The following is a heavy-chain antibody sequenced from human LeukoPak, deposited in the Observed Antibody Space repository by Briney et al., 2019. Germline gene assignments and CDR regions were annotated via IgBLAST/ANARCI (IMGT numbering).Heavy chain of an antibody. V-gene: IGHV3-30*03. CDR1: GFTFSSYG. CDR2: ISYDGSNK. Sequence: PGGSLRLSCAASGFTFSSYGMHWVRQAPGKGLEWVAVISYDGSNKYYADSVKGRFTISRDNSKNTLYLQMNSLRAEDTAVYYCARAMHDILTGYLNDAFDIWGQGTMVTVSS. D-gene: IGHD3-9*01. CDR3: ARAMHDILTGYLNDAFDI. J-gene: IGHJ3*02.